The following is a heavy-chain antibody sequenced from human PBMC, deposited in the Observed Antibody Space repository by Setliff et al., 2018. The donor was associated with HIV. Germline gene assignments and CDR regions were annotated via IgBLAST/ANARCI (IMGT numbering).Heavy chain of an antibody. Sequence: PSETLSLTCTVSGGSISSYYWSWIRQPAGKGLEWIGRIYTSGSTNYNPSLKSRVTMSVDTSKNQFSPKLSSVTAADTAVYYCARDRTHSKVPRPYYYMDVWGKGTTVTVSS. CDR2: IYTSGST. CDR1: GGSISSYY. V-gene: IGHV4-4*07. CDR3: ARDRTHSKVPRPYYYMDV. J-gene: IGHJ6*03. D-gene: IGHD6-13*01.